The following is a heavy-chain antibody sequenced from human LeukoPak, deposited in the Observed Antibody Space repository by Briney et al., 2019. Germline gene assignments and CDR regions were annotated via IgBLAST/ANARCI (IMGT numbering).Heavy chain of an antibody. D-gene: IGHD1-26*01. CDR1: RFIFSNYV. CDR2: IAHDGSQT. V-gene: IGHV3-30*04. CDR3: AKDGGSNSYWYFDL. J-gene: IGHJ2*01. Sequence: PGRSLRLSRAASRFIFSNYVMHWVRQAPGKGLEWVAVIAHDGSQTYYSDSVKGRFTISRDNSKNTLYLQMSSLRAEDTAVYFCAKDGGSNSYWYFDLWGRGTLVTVSS.